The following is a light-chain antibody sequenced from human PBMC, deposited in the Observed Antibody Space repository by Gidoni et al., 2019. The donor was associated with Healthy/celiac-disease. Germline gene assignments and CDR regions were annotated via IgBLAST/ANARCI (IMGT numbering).Light chain of an antibody. J-gene: IGLJ3*02. V-gene: IGLV3-19*01. CDR3: NSRDSSGNDWV. Sequence: SSELTQDPAVSVDLGQTVRITCQGDSLRSYYASWYQQKPGQAPVLVIYGKNNRPSGIPDRFSGSSSGNTASLTITGAQAEDEADYYCNSRDSSGNDWVFGGGTKLTVL. CDR2: GKN. CDR1: SLRSYY.